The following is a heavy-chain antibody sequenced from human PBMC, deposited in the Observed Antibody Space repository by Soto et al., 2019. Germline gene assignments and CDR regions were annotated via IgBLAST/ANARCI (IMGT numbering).Heavy chain of an antibody. D-gene: IGHD6-19*01. CDR1: GFSLSTSGVG. CDR2: IFWNDDK. CDR3: AHRQVGVAAVSYYFGD. V-gene: IGHV2-5*01. J-gene: IGHJ4*02. Sequence: GSGPTLVNPTQTLTLTCTFSGFSLSTSGVGVGWIRQPPGKALEWLALIFWNDDKRYSPSLKSRLAITKDTSKNQVVLTMTNMDPVDTATYFCAHRQVGVAAVSYYFGDRGKGALVTVAS.